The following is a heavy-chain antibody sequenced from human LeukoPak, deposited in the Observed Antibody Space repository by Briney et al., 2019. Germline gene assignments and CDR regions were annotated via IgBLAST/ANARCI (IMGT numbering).Heavy chain of an antibody. D-gene: IGHD3-3*01. CDR1: GYTFTSYY. Sequence: ASVKVSCKASGYTFTSYYMYWVRLAPGQGLEWMGIINPSGDNTNYAQKFQGRVTMTRDMSTTTVYMELSSLRSEDTAVYYCARGPHRRTYDRDNWFDPWGQGTLVTVSS. J-gene: IGHJ5*02. CDR2: INPSGDNT. V-gene: IGHV1-46*01. CDR3: ARGPHRRTYDRDNWFDP.